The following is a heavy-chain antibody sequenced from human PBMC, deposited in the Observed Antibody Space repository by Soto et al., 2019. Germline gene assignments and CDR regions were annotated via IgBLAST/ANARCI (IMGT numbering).Heavy chain of an antibody. CDR1: GVSLNTADTW. Sequence: QVQLQESGSGLVKPSQSLSLTCTVSGVSLNTADTWWCWIRQSPGKGLEFIGYYHSGGSTYYDASFRSRVIISADTSNSQCSLKLISVTFAETAVYFCFRSRQMESGNDYVLDVWGQGTTVTVSS. CDR2: YHSGGST. V-gene: IGHV4-30-4*01. CDR3: FRSRQMESGNDYVLDV. D-gene: IGHD1-1*01. J-gene: IGHJ6*02.